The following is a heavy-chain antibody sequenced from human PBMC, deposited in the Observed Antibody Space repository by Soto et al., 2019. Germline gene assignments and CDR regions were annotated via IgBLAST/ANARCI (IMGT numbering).Heavy chain of an antibody. Sequence: TLSLTCTVSGGSISSGDYYWSWIRQPPGKGLEWIGHIYYSPYTYYNPSLRSRVTISVDTSKNQFSLKLNSVTAADTAVYYCARDTTSGSYWDYWGQGTLVTVSS. CDR1: GGSISSGDYY. V-gene: IGHV4-30-4*01. J-gene: IGHJ4*02. D-gene: IGHD1-26*01. CDR2: IYYSPYT. CDR3: ARDTTSGSYWDY.